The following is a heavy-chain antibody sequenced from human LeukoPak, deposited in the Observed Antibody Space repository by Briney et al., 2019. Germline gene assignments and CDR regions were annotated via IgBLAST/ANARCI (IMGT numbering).Heavy chain of an antibody. CDR1: GFTFSSYA. D-gene: IGHD6-19*01. CDR3: TRAGTRTTYYYYYMDV. Sequence: PGGSLRLSCAASGFTFSSYAMSWVRQAPGKGLVWVSRINSDGSSTSYADSVKGRFTISRDNAKNTLYLQMNSLRAEDTAVYYCTRAGTRTTYYYYYMDVWGKGTTVTVSS. CDR2: INSDGSST. V-gene: IGHV3-74*01. J-gene: IGHJ6*03.